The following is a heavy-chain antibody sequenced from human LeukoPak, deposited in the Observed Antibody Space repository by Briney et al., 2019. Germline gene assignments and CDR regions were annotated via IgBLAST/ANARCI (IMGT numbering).Heavy chain of an antibody. CDR1: GGPISSGGYY. V-gene: IGHV4-31*03. CDR2: IYYSGST. Sequence: SETLSLTCTVSGGPISSGGYYWSWIRQHPGKGLEWIGYIYYSGSTYYNPSLKSRVTISVDTSKNQFSLQLNSVTPEDTAIYYCARSPQYHEILTGSYNHLYNWFAPWGQGTLVTVSS. D-gene: IGHD3-9*01. CDR3: ARSPQYHEILTGSYNHLYNWFAP. J-gene: IGHJ5*02.